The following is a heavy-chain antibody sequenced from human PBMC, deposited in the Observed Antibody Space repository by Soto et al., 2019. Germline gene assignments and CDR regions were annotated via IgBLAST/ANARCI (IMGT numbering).Heavy chain of an antibody. CDR1: GYTFTNYG. V-gene: IGHV1-18*01. D-gene: IGHD2-8*01. J-gene: IGHJ4*02. CDR3: ARDSTNRAKFDY. Sequence: QVQVVQSGGEVKKPGASVKVSCKTSGYTFTNYGIIWVRQAPGRGLEWLGWTSAYNGNTNYAQKFPGRVTMTTDTSTSTVYMELRSLRSDDTAVYYCARDSTNRAKFDYWGQGTLVTVSS. CDR2: TSAYNGNT.